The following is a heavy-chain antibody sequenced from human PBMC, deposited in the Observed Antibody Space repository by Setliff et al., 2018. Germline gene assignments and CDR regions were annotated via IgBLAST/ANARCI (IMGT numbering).Heavy chain of an antibody. CDR3: AKWERGTTSDYFDY. CDR1: GFAFSGYG. D-gene: IGHD1-26*01. CDR2: TYSDGRT. Sequence: GGSLRLSCAASGFAFSGYGMHWVRQAPGKGLEWVSVTYSDGRTNYADSVKGRFTISRDNFKNTLYLQMNSLRVEDTAVYYCAKWERGTTSDYFDYWGQGALVTVSS. J-gene: IGHJ4*02. V-gene: IGHV3-NL1*01.